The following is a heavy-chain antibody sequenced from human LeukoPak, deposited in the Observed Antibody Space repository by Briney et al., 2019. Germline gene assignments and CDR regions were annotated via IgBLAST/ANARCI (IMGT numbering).Heavy chain of an antibody. V-gene: IGHV3-23*01. J-gene: IGHJ4*02. Sequence: GSLRLSCAASGFTFSSSDMTWVRQAPRKGLEWVSLISGSGGRTYYADSVKGRFTISRDNSKNTLYLQMNSLGAEDTAVYYCARVSYYDSSGYYFLSYVDYWGQGTLVTVSS. CDR3: ARVSYYDSSGYYFLSYVDY. CDR2: ISGSGGRT. D-gene: IGHD3-22*01. CDR1: GFTFSSSD.